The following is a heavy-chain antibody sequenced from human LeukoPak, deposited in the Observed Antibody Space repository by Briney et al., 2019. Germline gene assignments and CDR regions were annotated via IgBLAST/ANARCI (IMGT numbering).Heavy chain of an antibody. CDR1: GGSFSGYY. CDR3: ASGLTPYSNLVVGY. J-gene: IGHJ4*02. D-gene: IGHD4-11*01. Sequence: SETLSLICAVYGGSFSGYYWSWIRQPPGKGLEWIGEINHSGSTNYNVSLKSRVTISVDTSKKQFSLKMSSVTAADTAVYYCASGLTPYSNLVVGYWGQGTLVTVSS. V-gene: IGHV4-34*01. CDR2: INHSGST.